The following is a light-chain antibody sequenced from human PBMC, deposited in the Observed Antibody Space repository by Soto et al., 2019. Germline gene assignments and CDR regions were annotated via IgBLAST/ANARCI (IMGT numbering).Light chain of an antibody. CDR1: QSIDNY. Sequence: DIQMTQSPSSLSASVGDRVTITCGASQSIDNYLNWYQQKPGKAPNLLIYAASTLLSGVPSRFSGRGSGTHFTLTISSLQPEDFATYYCQQSYSSPEPFGQGTKVEIK. V-gene: IGKV1-39*01. J-gene: IGKJ1*01. CDR2: AAS. CDR3: QQSYSSPEP.